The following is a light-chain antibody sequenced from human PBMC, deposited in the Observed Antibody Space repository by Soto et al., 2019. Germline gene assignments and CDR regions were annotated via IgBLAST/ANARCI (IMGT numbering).Light chain of an antibody. CDR1: QSLLHSNGYNY. J-gene: IGKJ2*01. V-gene: IGKV2-28*01. CDR2: LGS. Sequence: DIVMTQSPLSLPVTPGEPASISCRSSQSLLHSNGYNYLDWYLQKPGQSPQLLIYLGSNRASGVPDRCSGSGSGTDFTLKISRVEAEDVGVYYCMQAIQTRTFGQGTKVDIK. CDR3: MQAIQTRT.